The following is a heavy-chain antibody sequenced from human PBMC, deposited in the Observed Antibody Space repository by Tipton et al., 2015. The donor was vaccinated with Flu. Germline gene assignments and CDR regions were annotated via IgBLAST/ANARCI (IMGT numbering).Heavy chain of an antibody. J-gene: IGHJ6*02. CDR2: IHSSGTT. V-gene: IGHV4-31*03. Sequence: TLSLTCSVSGGSINSGDYFWNWIRHHPGRGLEWIGRIHSSGTTNYNPTLASRVAMSVDTARKQFTLKMASLTGADTGVYFCTRGYSGYEMFYFGMDAWGQGTTVNVSS. CDR1: GGSINSGDYF. D-gene: IGHD5-12*01. CDR3: TRGYSGYEMFYFGMDA.